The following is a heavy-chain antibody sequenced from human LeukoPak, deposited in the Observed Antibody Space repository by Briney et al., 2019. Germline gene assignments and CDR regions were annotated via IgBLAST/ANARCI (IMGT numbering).Heavy chain of an antibody. D-gene: IGHD3-22*01. CDR1: GFTFSSYW. J-gene: IGHJ4*02. Sequence: GGSLRLSCAASGFTFSSYWMSWVRQAPGKGLEWVANIKQDGSEKYYVDSVKGRFTISRDNAKNSLYLQMNSLRAEDTAVYYCARDRVWYYYDSSGQYYFDYWGQGTLVTVSS. CDR2: IKQDGSEK. V-gene: IGHV3-7*01. CDR3: ARDRVWYYYDSSGQYYFDY.